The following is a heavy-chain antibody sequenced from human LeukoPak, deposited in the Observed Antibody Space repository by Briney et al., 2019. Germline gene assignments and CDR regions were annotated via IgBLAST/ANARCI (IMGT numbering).Heavy chain of an antibody. CDR2: IYYSGST. Sequence: SETLSLTCTVSGGSISSYYWSWIRQPPGKGLEWIGYIYYSGSTNYNPSLKSRVTISVDTSKNQFSLKLSPVTAADTAVYYCARVSPPSLYYVDYDYWGQGTLATVSS. D-gene: IGHD4-17*01. V-gene: IGHV4-59*01. CDR3: ARVSPPSLYYVDYDY. J-gene: IGHJ4*02. CDR1: GGSISSYY.